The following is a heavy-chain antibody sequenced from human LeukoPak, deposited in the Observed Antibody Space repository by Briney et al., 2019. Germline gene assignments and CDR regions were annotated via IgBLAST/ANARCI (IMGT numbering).Heavy chain of an antibody. Sequence: GGSLRLSCAASGFTFSSFSMNWVRQAPGKGLEWLSYISGSSSIVYYGDSVKGRFTISRDNAKNSLYLQMNSLRDEDTAVYYSARDPSVAATGWGRWFDHWGLGTLVTVSS. D-gene: IGHD6-13*01. V-gene: IGHV3-48*02. J-gene: IGHJ5*02. CDR3: ARDPSVAATGWGRWFDH. CDR1: GFTFSSFS. CDR2: ISGSSSIV.